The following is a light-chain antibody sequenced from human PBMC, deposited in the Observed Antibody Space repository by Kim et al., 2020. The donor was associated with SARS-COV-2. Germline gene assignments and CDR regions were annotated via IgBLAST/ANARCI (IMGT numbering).Light chain of an antibody. J-gene: IGLJ1*01. CDR2: YDR. CDR1: NIGGHS. V-gene: IGLV3-21*01. CDR3: QVWDTDTDHYV. Sequence: APGQTARITCGRNNIGGHSVHWYQQKPGQAPVLVMYYDRDRPSGIPERFSGSKSASTATLTISRVEAGDEADYYCQVWDTDTDHYVFGTGTKVTVL.